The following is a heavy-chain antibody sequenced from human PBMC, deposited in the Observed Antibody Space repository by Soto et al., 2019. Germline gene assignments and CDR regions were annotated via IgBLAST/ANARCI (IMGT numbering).Heavy chain of an antibody. Sequence: XGTLSLTCTVSGGSISSYYWSWIRQPPGKGLEWIGYIYYSGSTNYNPPLKSRVTISVDTSKNQFSLKLSSVTAADTAVYYCARFSGRTDYYYGMDVWGQGTTVTVSS. CDR2: IYYSGST. V-gene: IGHV4-59*01. CDR3: ARFSGRTDYYYGMDV. J-gene: IGHJ6*02. CDR1: GGSISSYY.